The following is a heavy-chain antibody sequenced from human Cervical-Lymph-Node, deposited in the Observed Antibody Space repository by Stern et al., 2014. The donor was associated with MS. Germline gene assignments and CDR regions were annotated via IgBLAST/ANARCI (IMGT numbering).Heavy chain of an antibody. J-gene: IGHJ4*02. V-gene: IGHV1-69*01. Sequence: QVQLVQSGAEVKKPGSSGKVSCTASGGTFSSYAIYWVRQAPGQGPEWMGGIIPIVGTANYAQKFQGRVTITADESTSTAYMELSSLRSEDTAVYYCARDRRHYDTSGGYYFDSWGQGTLVTVSS. D-gene: IGHD3-22*01. CDR1: GGTFSSYA. CDR2: IIPIVGTA. CDR3: ARDRRHYDTSGGYYFDS.